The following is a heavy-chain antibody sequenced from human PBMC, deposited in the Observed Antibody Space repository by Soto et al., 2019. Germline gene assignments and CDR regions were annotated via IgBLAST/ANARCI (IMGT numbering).Heavy chain of an antibody. D-gene: IGHD3-3*01. V-gene: IGHV3-7*05. J-gene: IGHJ4*02. CDR1: GFTFSSYW. CDR2: IKQDGSEK. CDR3: ARALQGTYYDFWCGYYRGLDY. Sequence: GGSLRLSCAASGFTFSSYWMSWVRQAPGKGLEWVANIKQDGSEKYYVDSVKGRFTISRDNAKNSLYLQMNSLRAEDTAVYYCARALQGTYYDFWCGYYRGLDYWGQGTLVTVSS.